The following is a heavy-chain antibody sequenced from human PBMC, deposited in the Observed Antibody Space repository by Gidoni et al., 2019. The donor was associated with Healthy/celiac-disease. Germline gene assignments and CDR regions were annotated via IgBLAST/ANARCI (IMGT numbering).Heavy chain of an antibody. D-gene: IGHD6-19*01. V-gene: IGHV4-39*01. CDR3: ASMWLVPFPQSGYFDL. CDR1: VVSISSSSYY. CDR2: IYYSGLT. J-gene: IGHJ2*01. Sequence: QLQLQESGPGLVKPSETLSLTCTVSVVSISSSSYYWGWTRQPPGKGLEWIWSIYYSGLTYYTPSHKSRVSLSVDTSTNQFSQKLSSVTAADTAVYYCASMWLVPFPQSGYFDLWGRGTLVTVSS.